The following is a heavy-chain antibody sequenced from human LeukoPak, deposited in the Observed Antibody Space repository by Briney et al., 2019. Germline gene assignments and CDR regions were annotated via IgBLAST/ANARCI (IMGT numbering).Heavy chain of an antibody. CDR1: GYSFANYW. CDR3: ARQGRPYYFDY. V-gene: IGHV5-51*01. Sequence: GESLKISCKGSGYSFANYWIGWVRQMPGKGLEWMGILYPGDSDTRYSPSFQGQVTISADKSISTAYLQWSSLKASDTAMYYCARQGRPYYFDYWGQGTLVTVSS. CDR2: LYPGDSDT. J-gene: IGHJ4*02.